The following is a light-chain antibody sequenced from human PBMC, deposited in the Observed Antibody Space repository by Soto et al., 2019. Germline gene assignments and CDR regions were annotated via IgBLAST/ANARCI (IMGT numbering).Light chain of an antibody. V-gene: IGLV2-14*01. CDR1: SSDVGGYNY. J-gene: IGLJ2*01. Sequence: QSALTQPASVSGSPGQSITISCTGTSSDVGGYNYVSWYQQHPGKAPKLMIYEVSNRPSGVSNRFSGSKSGNMASLTISGLQAEDEADYYCSSYTSINTVVFGGGTQLTVL. CDR2: EVS. CDR3: SSYTSINTVV.